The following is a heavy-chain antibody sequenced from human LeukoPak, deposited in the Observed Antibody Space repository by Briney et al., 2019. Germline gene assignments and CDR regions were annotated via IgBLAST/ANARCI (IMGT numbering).Heavy chain of an antibody. CDR3: ARGWGE. V-gene: IGHV3-48*03. D-gene: IGHD3-10*01. CDR1: GFTFSSYE. J-gene: IGHJ4*02. Sequence: GGSLRLSCAASGFTFSSYEMNWVRQAPGKGLEWVSYISSSGGTINYADSVKGRFSISRDNAKNSLYLQMNSLTAEDTGVYYCARGWGEGGQGILVTVSS. CDR2: ISSSGGTI.